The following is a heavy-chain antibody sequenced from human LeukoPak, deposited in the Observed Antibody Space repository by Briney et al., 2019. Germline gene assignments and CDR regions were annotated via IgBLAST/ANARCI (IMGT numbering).Heavy chain of an antibody. J-gene: IGHJ6*03. CDR3: AKDGGEYYDILTGYYLRLYYMDV. V-gene: IGHV3-23*01. Sequence: GGTLSLSCVASGFTFSTYGMSWVRQAPGKGLEWVSAISGSGGSTYYADSVKGRFTISRDNSRNTLYLQMNSLRAEDTAVYYCAKDGGEYYDILTGYYLRLYYMDVWGKGTTVTISS. CDR2: ISGSGGST. CDR1: GFTFSTYG. D-gene: IGHD3-9*01.